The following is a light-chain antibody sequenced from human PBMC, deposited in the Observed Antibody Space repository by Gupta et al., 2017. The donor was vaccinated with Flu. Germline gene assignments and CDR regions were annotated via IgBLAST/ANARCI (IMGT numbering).Light chain of an antibody. CDR2: QVS. Sequence: TLGQPASISCRSSEGLVYSDGNTYLHWFQQRPGQAPRRLIYQVSYRDSGVPDRFSGSGSGTDFTLKFSSVEAEDVGIYFCMQGSHWPWAFGQGTTVEIK. V-gene: IGKV2-30*01. CDR1: EGLVYSDGNTY. J-gene: IGKJ1*01. CDR3: MQGSHWPWA.